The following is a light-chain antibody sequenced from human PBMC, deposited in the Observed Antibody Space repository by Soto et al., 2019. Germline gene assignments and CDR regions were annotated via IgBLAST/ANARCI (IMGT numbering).Light chain of an antibody. J-gene: IGLJ1*01. CDR1: SSDIGAYDY. V-gene: IGLV2-14*03. CDR2: EVS. Sequence: QSALTQPASVSGSPGQSIAISCTGTSSDIGAYDYVSWYQQHPDEAPKLMIYEVSNRPSGVSNRFSGSKSVNTATLTISGLQAEDEADYYCSSHTSSNTRIFGTGTKVTVL. CDR3: SSHTSSNTRI.